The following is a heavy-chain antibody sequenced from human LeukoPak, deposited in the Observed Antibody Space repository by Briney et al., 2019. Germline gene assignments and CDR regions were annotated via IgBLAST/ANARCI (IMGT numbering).Heavy chain of an antibody. CDR2: INHSGST. Sequence: SETLSLTCAVYGGSFSGYYWSWIRQPPGKGLEWIGEINHSGSTNYNPSLKSRVTISVDTSKNQFSLKLSSVTAADTAVYYCARRLVVPAPMGWFDPWGQGTLVTVSS. J-gene: IGHJ5*02. CDR1: GGSFSGYY. D-gene: IGHD2-2*01. V-gene: IGHV4-34*01. CDR3: ARRLVVPAPMGWFDP.